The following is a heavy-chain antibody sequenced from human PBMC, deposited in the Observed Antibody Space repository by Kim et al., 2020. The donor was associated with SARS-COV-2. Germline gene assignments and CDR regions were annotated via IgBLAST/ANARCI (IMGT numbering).Heavy chain of an antibody. D-gene: IGHD4-17*01. CDR2: NT. J-gene: IGHJ4*02. Sequence: NTKYSQKFQGRVTITRDTSASTAYMELSSLRSEDTAVYYCARKYGDYGEYWGQGTLVTVSS. CDR3: ARKYGDYGEY. V-gene: IGHV1-3*01.